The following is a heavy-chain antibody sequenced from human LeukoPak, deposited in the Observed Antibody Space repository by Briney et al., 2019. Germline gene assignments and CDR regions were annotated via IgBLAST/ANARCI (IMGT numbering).Heavy chain of an antibody. CDR3: AKEEGFGAYGDYDSLDY. D-gene: IGHD4-17*01. Sequence: GGSLRLSCAASGFTFSSYAMSWVRQAPGKGLEWVSGISGSGGSTYYADSVKGRFTISRDNSKNTLYLQMNSLRAEDTAVYYCAKEEGFGAYGDYDSLDYWGQGTLVTVSS. CDR1: GFTFSSYA. V-gene: IGHV3-23*01. J-gene: IGHJ4*02. CDR2: ISGSGGST.